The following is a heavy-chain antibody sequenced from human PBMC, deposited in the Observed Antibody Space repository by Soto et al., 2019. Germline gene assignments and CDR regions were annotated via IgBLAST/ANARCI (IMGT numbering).Heavy chain of an antibody. Sequence: SETLSLSCPVSGGSISSGGYYWSWIRQHPGKGLEYIGYIYHSGSTYYKPSLKSRVTISVDTSKNQFSLKLTSVTAADTAVYYCARVRQWPVAPYYYYGMDVWGQGTAVTVSS. CDR3: ARVRQWPVAPYYYYGMDV. D-gene: IGHD6-19*01. V-gene: IGHV4-31*03. J-gene: IGHJ6*02. CDR2: IYHSGST. CDR1: GGSISSGGYY.